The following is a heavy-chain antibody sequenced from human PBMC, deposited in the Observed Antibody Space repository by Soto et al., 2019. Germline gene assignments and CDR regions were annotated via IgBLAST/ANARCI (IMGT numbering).Heavy chain of an antibody. J-gene: IGHJ4*02. CDR3: AKIRSIAAAVSDY. Sequence: EVQLLESGGGLVQSGGSLRLSCAASGLTFSGSAMSWVRQAPGKGLEWVSSISVTGASTYYADSVQGRFTVSRDNSKDTFFLEMNSLRAEDTAVYFCAKIRSIAAAVSDYWGQGTLVTVSS. CDR2: ISVTGAST. D-gene: IGHD6-13*01. V-gene: IGHV3-23*01. CDR1: GLTFSGSA.